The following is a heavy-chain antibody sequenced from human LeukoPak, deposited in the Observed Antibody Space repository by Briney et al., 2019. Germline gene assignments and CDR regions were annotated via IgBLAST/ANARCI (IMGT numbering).Heavy chain of an antibody. CDR3: ARAFGIPIGNWFGP. V-gene: IGHV4-39*07. J-gene: IGHJ5*02. D-gene: IGHD3-3*01. CDR2: IYYSGST. Sequence: SETLSLTCTVSGGSISSSSYYWGWIRQPPGKGLEWIGSIYYSGSTYYNPSLKSRVTISVDKSKNQFSLKLSSVTAADTAVYYCARAFGIPIGNWFGPWGQGTLVTVSS. CDR1: GGSISSSSYY.